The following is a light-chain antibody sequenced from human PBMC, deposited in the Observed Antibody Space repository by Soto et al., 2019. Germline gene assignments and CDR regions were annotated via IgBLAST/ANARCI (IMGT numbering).Light chain of an antibody. J-gene: IGKJ2*01. CDR3: QQYGSSSS. Sequence: EIVLTQSPGTLSLSPGERATLSCRASQNISSNNLAWYQQKPGQAPRLLIYGASSRATGTPDRFSGSGSGTDFTLTITRLEPEDFEVFYCQQYGSSSSFGKGTTLEI. CDR2: GAS. V-gene: IGKV3-20*01. CDR1: QNISSNN.